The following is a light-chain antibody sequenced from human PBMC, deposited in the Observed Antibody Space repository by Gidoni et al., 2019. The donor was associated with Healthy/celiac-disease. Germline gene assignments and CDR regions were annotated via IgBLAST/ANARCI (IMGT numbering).Light chain of an antibody. CDR1: QSISSY. J-gene: IGKJ5*01. V-gene: IGKV1-39*01. Sequence: DIQITQSPSSLSASVGDRVTITCRASQSISSYLNWYQQKPGKAPKLLIYAASSLQSGVPSRFSGSGSGTDFTLTISSLQPEDFATDYCQQSYSTPSITFGQGTRLEIK. CDR2: AAS. CDR3: QQSYSTPSIT.